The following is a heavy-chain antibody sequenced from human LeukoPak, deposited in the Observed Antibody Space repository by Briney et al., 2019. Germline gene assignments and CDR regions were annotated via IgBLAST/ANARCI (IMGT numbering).Heavy chain of an antibody. V-gene: IGHV3-74*03. J-gene: IGHJ4*02. CDR1: GFTLSNYW. D-gene: IGHD1-26*01. Sequence: GGSLRLSCTASGFTLSNYWMHWVRQAPGKGLMWVSRIKSDGTSTTYADSVKGRFTISRDNAKNTLFLQMTGLRVEDTAMYYCTRPDWATGSYDEFWGQGTRVTVSS. CDR3: TRPDWATGSYDEF. CDR2: IKSDGTST.